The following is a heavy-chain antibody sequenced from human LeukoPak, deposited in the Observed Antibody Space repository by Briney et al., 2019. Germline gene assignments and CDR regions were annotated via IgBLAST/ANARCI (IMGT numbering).Heavy chain of an antibody. CDR2: INHSGST. D-gene: IGHD3-3*01. J-gene: IGHJ4*02. CDR3: ASGQYYDLWSGYYVD. CDR1: GGSFSGHY. Sequence: SETLSLTCAVYGGSFSGHYWSWIRQPPGKGLEWIGEINHSGSTNYNPSLESRVTISVDTSKNHFSLKLSSVTAADTAVYYCASGQYYDLWSGYYVDWGQGALDTVSA. V-gene: IGHV4-34*01.